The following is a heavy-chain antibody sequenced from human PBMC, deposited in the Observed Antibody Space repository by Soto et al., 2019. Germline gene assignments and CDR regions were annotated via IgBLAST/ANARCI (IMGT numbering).Heavy chain of an antibody. CDR2: ISGSGGST. D-gene: IGHD3-10*01. Sequence: EVQLLESGGGLVQPGGSLSLSFAASGFTFSSYAMSWVRQAPGKGLEWVSAISGSGGSTYYADSVKGRFTISRDNSKNTLYLQMNSLRAEDTAVYYCAKDSVRFGSGNLALLWGQGTLVTVSS. V-gene: IGHV3-23*01. J-gene: IGHJ4*02. CDR3: AKDSVRFGSGNLALL. CDR1: GFTFSSYA.